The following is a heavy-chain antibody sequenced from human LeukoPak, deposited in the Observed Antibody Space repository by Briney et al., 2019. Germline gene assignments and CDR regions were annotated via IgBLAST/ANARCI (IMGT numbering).Heavy chain of an antibody. CDR2: ISGSGGST. J-gene: IGHJ4*02. CDR3: ARDFGEETTYGGNSAIDY. D-gene: IGHD4-23*01. Sequence: GGSLRLSCAASGFTFSSYAMSWARQAPGKGLEWVSAISGSGGSTYYADSVKGRFTISRDNSKNTLYLQMNSLRAEDTAVYYCARDFGEETTYGGNSAIDYWGQGTLVTVSS. V-gene: IGHV3-23*01. CDR1: GFTFSSYA.